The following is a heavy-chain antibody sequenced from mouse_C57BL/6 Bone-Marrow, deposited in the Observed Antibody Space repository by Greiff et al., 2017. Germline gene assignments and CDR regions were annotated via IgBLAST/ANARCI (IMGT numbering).Heavy chain of an antibody. Sequence: VQLQQSGAELVKPGASVKLSCTASGFNIKDYYMHWVKQRTEQGLEWIGRIDPEDGETKYAPKFPGKATITADTSSNTAYLQLSSLTSEDTAVYYCARGRFPFAYWGQGTLVTVSA. CDR3: ARGRFPFAY. V-gene: IGHV14-2*01. J-gene: IGHJ3*01. CDR1: GFNIKDYY. CDR2: IDPEDGET.